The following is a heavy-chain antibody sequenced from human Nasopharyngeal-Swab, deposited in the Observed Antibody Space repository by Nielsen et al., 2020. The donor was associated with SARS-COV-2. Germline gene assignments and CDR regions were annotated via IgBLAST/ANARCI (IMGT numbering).Heavy chain of an antibody. Sequence: GESLKISCAASGFTFGSYSMNWVRQAPGKGLEWVSSISSSSSYIYYADSVKGRFTISRDNAKNSLYLQMNSLRAEDTAVYYCARGQYCSSTSCYARGYYYYYGMDVWGQGTTVTVSS. CDR1: GFTFGSYS. CDR3: ARGQYCSSTSCYARGYYYYYGMDV. V-gene: IGHV3-21*01. CDR2: ISSSSSYI. J-gene: IGHJ6*02. D-gene: IGHD2-2*01.